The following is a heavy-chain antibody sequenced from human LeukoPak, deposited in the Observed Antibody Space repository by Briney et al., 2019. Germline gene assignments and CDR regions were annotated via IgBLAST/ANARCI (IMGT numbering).Heavy chain of an antibody. CDR1: GGSISSYY. D-gene: IGHD5-24*01. V-gene: IGHV4-34*01. Sequence: SETLSLTCTVSGGSISSYYWSWIRQPPGKGLEWIGEINHSGSTNYNPSLKSRVTISVDTSKNQFSLKLSSVTAADTAVYSCARGNATLEMASSYFDYWGQGTLVTVSS. CDR3: ARGNATLEMASSYFDY. CDR2: INHSGST. J-gene: IGHJ4*02.